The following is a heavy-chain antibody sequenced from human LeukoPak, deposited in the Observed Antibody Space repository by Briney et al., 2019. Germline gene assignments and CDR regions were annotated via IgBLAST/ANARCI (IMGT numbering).Heavy chain of an antibody. J-gene: IGHJ4*02. D-gene: IGHD7-27*01. V-gene: IGHV1-2*02. Sequence: ASVKVSCKASGYTFTGYYMHWVRQAPGQGLEWMGWINPNSGGTNYAQRFQERVTITRDMSTSTAYMELSSLRSEDTAVYYCARARDWGRLDYWGQGTLVTVSS. CDR2: INPNSGGT. CDR1: GYTFTGYY. CDR3: ARARDWGRLDY.